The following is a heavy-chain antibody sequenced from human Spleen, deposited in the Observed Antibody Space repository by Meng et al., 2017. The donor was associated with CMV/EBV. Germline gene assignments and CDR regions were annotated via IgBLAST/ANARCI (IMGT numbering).Heavy chain of an antibody. J-gene: IGHJ6*02. V-gene: IGHV3-33*06. D-gene: IGHD6-6*01. CDR2: IWYDGSNK. CDR3: AKGASRDYFYFGMDV. CDR1: GFTFSSYG. Sequence: GESLKISCAASGFTFSSYGMHWVRQAPGKGLEWVAVIWYDGSNKYYADSVKGRFTISRDNSKNTLYLQMNSLRAEDTAVYYCAKGASRDYFYFGMDVWGQGTTVTVSS.